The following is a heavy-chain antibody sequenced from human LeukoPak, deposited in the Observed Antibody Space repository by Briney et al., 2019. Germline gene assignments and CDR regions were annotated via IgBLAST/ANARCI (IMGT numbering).Heavy chain of an antibody. CDR3: ARAFYSSSWYHKEDFFDY. Sequence: ASVKVSCKASGYTFTGYYMHWVRQAPGQGLEWMGRINPNSGGTNYVQKFQGRVTMTRDTSISTAYMELRSLRSDDTAVYYCARAFYSSSWYHKEDFFDYWGQGTPVTVSS. CDR1: GYTFTGYY. J-gene: IGHJ4*02. D-gene: IGHD6-13*01. CDR2: INPNSGGT. V-gene: IGHV1-2*02.